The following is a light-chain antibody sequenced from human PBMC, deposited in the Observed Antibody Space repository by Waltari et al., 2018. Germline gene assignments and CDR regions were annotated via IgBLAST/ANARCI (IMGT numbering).Light chain of an antibody. J-gene: IGLJ3*02. V-gene: IGLV3-25*03. CDR3: QSSDSSGSYVL. CDR2: KDI. Sequence: SYGLTQAPSVSVSPGQTARITCSGDTLQKEYAYWYQQKPGPAPVLVIDKDIERPSGSPGRFSGSRAGTTVAFTINGVQAEDEAEYYCQSSDSSGSYVLFGGGTKLTVL. CDR1: TLQKEY.